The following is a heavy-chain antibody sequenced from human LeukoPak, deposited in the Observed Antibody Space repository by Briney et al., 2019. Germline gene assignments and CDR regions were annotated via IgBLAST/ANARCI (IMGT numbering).Heavy chain of an antibody. J-gene: IGHJ4*02. CDR2: ISNNDGST. CDR3: AKATGNLGN. CDR1: GFTFSSYA. D-gene: IGHD1-1*01. Sequence: GGSLRLSCAASGFTFSSYAMSWVRQAPGKGLEWVSTISNNDGSTYYADSVKGRFTISRDNSKNTLYLQIYTLTADDTAIYYCAKATGNLGNWGQGTQVTVSS. V-gene: IGHV3-23*01.